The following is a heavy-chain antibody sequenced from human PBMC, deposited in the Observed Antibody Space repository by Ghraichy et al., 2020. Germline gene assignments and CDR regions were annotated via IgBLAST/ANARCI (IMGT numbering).Heavy chain of an antibody. CDR3: ARDRQRITMVQGVEDGMDV. Sequence: GGSLRLSCAASGFTFSSYSMNWVRQAPGKGLEWVSSISSSSSYIYYADSVKGRFTISRDNAKNSLYLQMNSLRAEDTAVYYCARDRQRITMVQGVEDGMDVWGQGTTVTVSS. CDR1: GFTFSSYS. J-gene: IGHJ6*02. D-gene: IGHD3-10*01. V-gene: IGHV3-21*01. CDR2: ISSSSSYI.